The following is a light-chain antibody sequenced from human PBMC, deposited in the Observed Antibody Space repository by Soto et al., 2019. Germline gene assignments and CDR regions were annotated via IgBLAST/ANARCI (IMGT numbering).Light chain of an antibody. Sequence: DIQMTQSPSTLSASVGDRVTITCRASQSISSWLAWYQQKPGKAPKLLIYDASSLESGVPSRFSGSGSGPEFTLTISSLQPDDFANYYCQQYNSYSQTFGQGTKVDIK. J-gene: IGKJ1*01. CDR2: DAS. CDR1: QSISSW. V-gene: IGKV1-5*01. CDR3: QQYNSYSQT.